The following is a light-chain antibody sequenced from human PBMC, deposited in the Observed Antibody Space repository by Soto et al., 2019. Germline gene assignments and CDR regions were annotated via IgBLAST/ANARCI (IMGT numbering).Light chain of an antibody. CDR2: STS. CDR1: SSNIGSNT. V-gene: IGLV1-44*01. CDR3: AAWDDRLDVYV. Sequence: QSVLTQPPSATVTPGQMVASSCSGSSSNIGSNTVTWYQQLPGTAPKLLIYSTSQRSSGVPGRFSGSKSGASASLSISGLQSEDEADYYCAAWDDRLDVYVFGTGTKVTVL. J-gene: IGLJ1*01.